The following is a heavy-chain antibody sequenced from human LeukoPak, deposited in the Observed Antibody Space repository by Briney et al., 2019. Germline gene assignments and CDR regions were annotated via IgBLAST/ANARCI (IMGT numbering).Heavy chain of an antibody. CDR3: ASEPMVRGYNWFDP. Sequence: PSETLSLTCTVSGCSISSYYWSWIRQPAGKGLEWIGRIYTSGSTNYNPSLKSRVTMSVDTSKNQFSLKLSSVTAADTAVYYCASEPMVRGYNWFDPWGQGTLVTVSS. J-gene: IGHJ5*02. CDR1: GCSISSYY. V-gene: IGHV4-4*07. CDR2: IYTSGST. D-gene: IGHD3-10*01.